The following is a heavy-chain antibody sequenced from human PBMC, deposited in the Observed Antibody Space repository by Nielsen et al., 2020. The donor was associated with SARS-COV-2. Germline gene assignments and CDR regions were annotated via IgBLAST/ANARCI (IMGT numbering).Heavy chain of an antibody. V-gene: IGHV3-9*01. CDR3: ARGTSRITIFGVVTRHGMDV. D-gene: IGHD3-3*01. Sequence: SLKISCAASGFTFDDYAMHWVRQAPGKGLEWVSGISWNSGSIGYADSVKGRFTISRDNAKNSLYLQMNSLRAEDTAVYYCARGTSRITIFGVVTRHGMDVWGQGTTVTVSS. CDR1: GFTFDDYA. CDR2: ISWNSGSI. J-gene: IGHJ6*02.